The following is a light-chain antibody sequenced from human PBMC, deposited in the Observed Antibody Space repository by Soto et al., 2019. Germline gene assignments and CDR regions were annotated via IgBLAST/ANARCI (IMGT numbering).Light chain of an antibody. CDR2: GAS. V-gene: IGKV3-20*01. Sequence: EIVLTQSPGTLSLSPGERATLSCRASESIGSNYLAWYQQKPGQAPRLLIYGASTRAAGTPDRFSGSGSGTDFTLTISRLEPEDFALFYCQQYSRSLPWTFGQGTKVEI. CDR1: ESIGSNY. J-gene: IGKJ1*01. CDR3: QQYSRSLPWT.